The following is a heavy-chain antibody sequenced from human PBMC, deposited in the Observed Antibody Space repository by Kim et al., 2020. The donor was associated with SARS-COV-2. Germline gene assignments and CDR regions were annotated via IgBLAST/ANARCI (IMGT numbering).Heavy chain of an antibody. D-gene: IGHD3-3*01. CDR1: GFTFSSYA. V-gene: IGHV3-33*08. CDR2: IWYDGSNK. CDR3: ASMGLERDYYYYAMDV. J-gene: IGHJ6*02. Sequence: GGSLRLSCAASGFTFSSYAMHWVRQAPGKGLEWVAIIWYDGSNKYYADSVKGRFTISRDNSKNTLYLQMNSLRAEDTAVYYCASMGLERDYYYYAMDVWGQGTTLTVSS.